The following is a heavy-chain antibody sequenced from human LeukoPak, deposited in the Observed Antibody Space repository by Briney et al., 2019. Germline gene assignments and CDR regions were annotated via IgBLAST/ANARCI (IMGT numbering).Heavy chain of an antibody. J-gene: IGHJ6*04. CDR1: RFSFSDYY. V-gene: IGHV3-11*04. CDR3: AELGITMIGGV. CDR2: ISSSGSTI. Sequence: GGSLRLSCAAFRFSFSDYYMNWVRQAPGKGLEWVSYISSSGSTIYYADSVKGRFTISRDNAKNSLYLQMNSLRAEDTAVYYCAELGITMIGGVWGKGTTVTISS. D-gene: IGHD3-10*02.